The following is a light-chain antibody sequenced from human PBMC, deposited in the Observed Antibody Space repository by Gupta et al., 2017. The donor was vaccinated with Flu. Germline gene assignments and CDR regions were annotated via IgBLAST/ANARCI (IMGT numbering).Light chain of an antibody. Sequence: QSALTQPASVSGSPGQSITISCTGTSSDIGYYNYVSWYQQYPGKVPKLMIYEVSYRPSGISDRFSGSKSGNTASLTISGRQAEDEDDYYCSSYTGSVTVFGGGTKLTVL. CDR3: SSYTGSVTV. CDR2: EVS. V-gene: IGLV2-14*01. CDR1: SSDIGYYNY. J-gene: IGLJ3*02.